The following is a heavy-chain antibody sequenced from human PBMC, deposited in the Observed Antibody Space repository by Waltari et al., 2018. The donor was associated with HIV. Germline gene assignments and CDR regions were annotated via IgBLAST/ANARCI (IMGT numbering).Heavy chain of an antibody. J-gene: IGHJ6*02. CDR2: IYYSGST. Sequence: QLQLQESGPGLVKPSETLSLTCTVSGGSISSSSYYWGWIRQPPGKGLEWIGSIYYSGSTYYNPSLKSRVTISVDTSKNQFSLKLSSVTAADTAVYYCASTAVFGAGPDYYYYGMDVWGQGTTVTVSS. CDR3: ASTAVFGAGPDYYYYGMDV. CDR1: GGSISSSSYY. D-gene: IGHD3-3*01. V-gene: IGHV4-39*01.